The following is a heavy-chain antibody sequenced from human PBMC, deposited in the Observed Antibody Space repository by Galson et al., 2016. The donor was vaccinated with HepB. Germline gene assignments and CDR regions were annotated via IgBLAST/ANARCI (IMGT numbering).Heavy chain of an antibody. CDR1: GGTFSSYV. D-gene: IGHD6-13*01. CDR2: IIPIFDTA. Sequence: SVKVSCKASGGTFSSYVFNWVRQAPGQGLEWMGGIIPIFDTANYAQKFQGRVTINADESTSTAYMELSSLRSEDTAVYYCARDKTRIAAPDMEDHYPYYGMDVWGQGTTVTVSS. J-gene: IGHJ6*02. V-gene: IGHV1-69*13. CDR3: ARDKTRIAAPDMEDHYPYYGMDV.